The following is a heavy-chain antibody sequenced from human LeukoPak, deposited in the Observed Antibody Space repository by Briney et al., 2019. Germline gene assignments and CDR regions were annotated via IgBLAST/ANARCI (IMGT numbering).Heavy chain of an antibody. V-gene: IGHV1-2*02. CDR3: LNEHGG. D-gene: IGHD1-1*01. CDR2: ISPASGAT. Sequence: GASVKVSCKASGYTLTGSYMHWVRQAPGQGFEWIGWISPASGATNYAQNFQGRVTLTTDTSITTAYMELSSLTSDDTASYYCLNEHGGWGQGTPVTVSS. J-gene: IGHJ4*02. CDR1: GYTLTGSY.